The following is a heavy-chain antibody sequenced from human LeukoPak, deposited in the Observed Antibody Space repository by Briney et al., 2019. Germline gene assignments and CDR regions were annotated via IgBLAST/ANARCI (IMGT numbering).Heavy chain of an antibody. V-gene: IGHV4-59*01. J-gene: IGHJ4*02. Sequence: SETLSLTCTVSGFTIGSYYWSWIRQPPGKGLEWIGNIYDSGSTNYNPSLKSRVTISVDTSKNQYSLKLSSVTAADTAVYYGARQSISGSSLSYFDYWGQGTLVNVSS. D-gene: IGHD3-22*01. CDR2: IYDSGST. CDR3: ARQSISGSSLSYFDY. CDR1: GFTIGSYY.